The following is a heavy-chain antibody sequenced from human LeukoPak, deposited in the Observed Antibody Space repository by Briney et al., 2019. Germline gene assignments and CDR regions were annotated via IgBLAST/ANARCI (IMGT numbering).Heavy chain of an antibody. D-gene: IGHD3-22*01. CDR3: ARGVYSSGSGAVIYYYYYMDV. Sequence: SETLSLTCAVSGGSISSSNWWSWVRQPPGKGLEWIGEIYHSGSTNYNPSLKSRVTISVDTSKNQFSLKLSSVTAADTAVYYCARGVYSSGSGAVIYYYYYMDVWGKGTTVTISS. CDR1: GGSISSSNW. V-gene: IGHV4-4*02. CDR2: IYHSGST. J-gene: IGHJ6*03.